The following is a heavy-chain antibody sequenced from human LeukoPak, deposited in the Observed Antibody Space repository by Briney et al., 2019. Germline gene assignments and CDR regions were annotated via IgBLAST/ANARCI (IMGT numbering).Heavy chain of an antibody. D-gene: IGHD6-19*01. J-gene: IGHJ4*02. Sequence: PVASVKVSCKASGYTFNHHGISWVRQAPGQGLEWMGWISCYNGDTTYAQKFQGRVTMSKDTGTSTAYMELTGLRSDDTAVYYCARDPTNTSGRYAYFDSRGQGTLVTVSS. V-gene: IGHV1-18*01. CDR1: GYTFNHHG. CDR3: ARDPTNTSGRYAYFDS. CDR2: ISCYNGDT.